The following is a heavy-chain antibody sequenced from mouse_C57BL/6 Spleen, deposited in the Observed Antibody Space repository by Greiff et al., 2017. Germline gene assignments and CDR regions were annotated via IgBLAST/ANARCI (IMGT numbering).Heavy chain of an antibody. Sequence: EVKLQESGAELVRPGASVKLSCTASGFNIKDYYMHWVKQRPEQGLEWIGRIDPEDGDTEYAPKFQGKATMTADTSSNTAYLQLSSLTSEDTAVYYCTLDYEGYAMDYWGQGTSVTVSS. CDR3: TLDYEGYAMDY. V-gene: IGHV14-1*01. J-gene: IGHJ4*01. CDR1: GFNIKDYY. D-gene: IGHD2-4*01. CDR2: IDPEDGDT.